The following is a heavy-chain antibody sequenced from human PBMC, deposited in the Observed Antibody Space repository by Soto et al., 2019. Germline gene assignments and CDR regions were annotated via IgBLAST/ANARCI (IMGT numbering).Heavy chain of an antibody. J-gene: IGHJ5*02. V-gene: IGHV4-31*03. CDR2: IYYSGST. CDR3: ARERITMVRGVWFDP. CDR1: GGSISSGGYY. D-gene: IGHD3-10*01. Sequence: PSETLSLTCTVSGGSISSGGYYWSWIRQHPGKGLEWIGYIYYSGSTYYNPSLKSRVTISVDTSKNQFSLKLSSVTAADTAVYYCARERITMVRGVWFDPWGQGTLVTVSS.